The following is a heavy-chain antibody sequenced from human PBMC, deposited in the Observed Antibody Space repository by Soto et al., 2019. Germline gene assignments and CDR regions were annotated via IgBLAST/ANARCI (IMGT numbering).Heavy chain of an antibody. J-gene: IGHJ1*01. Sequence: GGSLRLSCAASGFTFSSYTMNWVRQAPGKGLEWVSSISSSSSYIYYADSVKGRFTISRDNSKNTLYLQMNSLRAEDTAVYYCARDRVESGYPEYFQHWGQGTLVTVSS. CDR2: ISSSSSYI. V-gene: IGHV3-21*04. D-gene: IGHD3-22*01. CDR3: ARDRVESGYPEYFQH. CDR1: GFTFSSYT.